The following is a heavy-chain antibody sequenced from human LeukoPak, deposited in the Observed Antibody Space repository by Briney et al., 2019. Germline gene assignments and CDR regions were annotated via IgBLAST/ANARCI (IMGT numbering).Heavy chain of an antibody. D-gene: IGHD3-10*01. CDR2: ISGSGGST. CDR3: AKRALMGSGSYYYFDY. J-gene: IGHJ4*02. Sequence: AGGALRLSCAASGFTFSSYAMSWVRQAPGKGLEGVSAISGSGGSTYYADSVKGRFTISRDNSKNTLYLQMNSLRAEDTAVYYCAKRALMGSGSYYYFDYWGQGTLVTVSS. CDR1: GFTFSSYA. V-gene: IGHV3-23*01.